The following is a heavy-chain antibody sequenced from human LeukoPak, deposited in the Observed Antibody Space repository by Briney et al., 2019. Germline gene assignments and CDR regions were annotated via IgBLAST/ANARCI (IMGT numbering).Heavy chain of an antibody. CDR3: ARAENSGSGGLDP. V-gene: IGHV3-23*01. D-gene: IGHD2-15*01. J-gene: IGHJ5*02. Sequence: GGSLRLSCAASGLTLSSYAMSWVRQAPGKGLEWVSAISVSGNTYHADSVKGRFTISRDNAKNSLYLDMSSLRADDTALYYCARAENSGSGGLDPWGQGTLVTVSS. CDR2: ISVSGNT. CDR1: GLTLSSYA.